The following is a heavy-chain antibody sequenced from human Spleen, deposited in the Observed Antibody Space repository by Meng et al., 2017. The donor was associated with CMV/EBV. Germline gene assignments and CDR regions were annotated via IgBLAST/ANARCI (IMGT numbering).Heavy chain of an antibody. CDR2: IKSKTDGGKT. CDR1: GFTFSNAW. Sequence: GGSLRLSCAASGFTFSNAWMSWVRQAPGKGLEWVGRIKSKTDGGKTDYAAPVKGRFTIARDDSKNTLYLQMNSLRAEDTAVYYCARDGPSLLPQSGALDIWGQGTMVTVSS. V-gene: IGHV3-15*01. CDR3: ARDGPSLLPQSGALDI. J-gene: IGHJ3*02. D-gene: IGHD1-14*01.